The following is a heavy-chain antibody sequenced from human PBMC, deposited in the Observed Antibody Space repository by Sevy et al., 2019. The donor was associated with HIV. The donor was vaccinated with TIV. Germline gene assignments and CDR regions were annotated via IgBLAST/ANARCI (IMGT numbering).Heavy chain of an antibody. D-gene: IGHD3-10*02. CDR1: GGSISSSSYY. Sequence: SETLSLTCTVSGGSISSSSYYWGWIRQPPGKGLEWIGSIYYSGSTYYNPSLKRRVTISVDTSKNQFSLKLSSVTAADTAVYYCATTDVRGDNWFDPWGQGTLVTVSS. CDR2: IYYSGST. CDR3: ATTDVRGDNWFDP. J-gene: IGHJ5*02. V-gene: IGHV4-39*01.